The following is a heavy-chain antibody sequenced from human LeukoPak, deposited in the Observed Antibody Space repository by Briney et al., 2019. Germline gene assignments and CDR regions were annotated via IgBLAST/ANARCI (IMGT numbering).Heavy chain of an antibody. CDR3: VRDPYEAY. D-gene: IGHD5-12*01. Sequence: GGSLRLSCSASGFTFSGYAMHWVHQAPGKGLEYVSAISSNGGTTYYAASVKGRFTISRDNSKNTVYLQMNSLRAEDTAVYYCVRDPYEAYWGQGTLVTVSS. CDR1: GFTFSGYA. V-gene: IGHV3-64*04. J-gene: IGHJ4*02. CDR2: ISSNGGTT.